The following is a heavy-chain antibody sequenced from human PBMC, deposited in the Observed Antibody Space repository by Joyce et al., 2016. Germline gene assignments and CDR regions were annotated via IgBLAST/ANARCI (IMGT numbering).Heavy chain of an antibody. CDR3: ARRAGNWHDPN. CDR1: GFTVSSRY. V-gene: IGHV3-66*02. Sequence: EVQLVESGGGLVQPGGSLRLSCGGPGFTVSSRYMTWVRQAPGKGLEWVSVIYSGGYTYYADSVKGRFTISRDDSKNTLSLQMNGLRTEDTAVYYCARRAGNWHDPNWGQGILVTVSS. J-gene: IGHJ4*02. D-gene: IGHD1-1*01. CDR2: IYSGGYT.